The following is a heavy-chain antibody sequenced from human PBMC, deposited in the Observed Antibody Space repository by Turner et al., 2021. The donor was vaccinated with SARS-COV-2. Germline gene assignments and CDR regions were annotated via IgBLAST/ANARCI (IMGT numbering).Heavy chain of an antibody. CDR3: AKDMVRGVIYYYYGMDV. CDR2: ISWNSGSI. Sequence: VHLVESGGGVVQPGGSLRLSCVASGFTFDDYVMHWVRQAPGKGLEWVSGISWNSGSIVYADSVKGRFTISRDNAKNSLYLQMNSLRAEDTALYYCAKDMVRGVIYYYYGMDVWGQGTTVTVSS. V-gene: IGHV3-9*01. J-gene: IGHJ6*02. D-gene: IGHD3-10*01. CDR1: GFTFDDYV.